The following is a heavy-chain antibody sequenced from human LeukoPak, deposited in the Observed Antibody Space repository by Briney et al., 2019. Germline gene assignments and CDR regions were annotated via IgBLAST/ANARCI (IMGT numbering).Heavy chain of an antibody. CDR1: GFTVSINY. D-gene: IGHD3-10*01. V-gene: IGHV3-53*05. J-gene: IGHJ4*02. Sequence: GGSLRLSCTASGFTVSINYMNWVRQAPGKGLEWVSVIYSGNSTSYADSMKGRFTISRDNSKNTLYLQMNSLRAEDTAVYYCAKEGYYGSGSFPDYWGQGTLVTVSS. CDR3: AKEGYYGSGSFPDY. CDR2: IYSGNST.